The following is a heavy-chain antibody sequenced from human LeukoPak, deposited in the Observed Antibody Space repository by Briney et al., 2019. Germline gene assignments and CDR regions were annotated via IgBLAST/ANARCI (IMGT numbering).Heavy chain of an antibody. Sequence: GGSLRLSCAASGFTFSSYAMSWVRQAPGKGLEWVSAISGSGGSTYYADSVKGRFTISRDNAKNSLYLQMNSLRAEDTAVYYCARDLSCSSTSCYPSSYYYYMDVWGKGTTVTVSS. CDR2: ISGSGGST. J-gene: IGHJ6*03. V-gene: IGHV3-23*01. CDR1: GFTFSSYA. D-gene: IGHD2-2*01. CDR3: ARDLSCSSTSCYPSSYYYYMDV.